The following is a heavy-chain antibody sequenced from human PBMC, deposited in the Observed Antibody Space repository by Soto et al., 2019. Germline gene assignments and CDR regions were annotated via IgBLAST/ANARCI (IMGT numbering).Heavy chain of an antibody. CDR1: GYSLTDYH. D-gene: IGHD2-8*01. CDR2: INPKSGGT. CDR3: ARGDSTDCSNGVCSFFYNHDMDV. J-gene: IGHJ6*02. Sequence: ASVKVSCKASGYSLTDYHIHRVRQAPGQGLEWLGRINPKSGGTSTAQKFQGWVTMTTDTSINTASMELTRLTSDDTAIYYCARGDSTDCSNGVCSFFYNHDMDVWGQGTTVTVSS. V-gene: IGHV1-2*04.